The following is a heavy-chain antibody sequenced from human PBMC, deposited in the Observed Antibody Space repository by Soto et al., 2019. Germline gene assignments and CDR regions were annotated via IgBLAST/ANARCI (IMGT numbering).Heavy chain of an antibody. CDR3: ARDVRGRPVATPYDY. CDR1: GYTFTSYG. CDR2: ISAYNGNT. J-gene: IGHJ4*02. V-gene: IGHV1-18*01. Sequence: ASVKVSCQASGYTFTSYGISWVRQAPGQGLEWMGWISAYNGNTNYAQKLQGRVTMTTDTSTSTAYMELRSLRSDDTAVYYCARDVRGRPVATPYDYWGQGTLVTVSS. D-gene: IGHD2-15*01.